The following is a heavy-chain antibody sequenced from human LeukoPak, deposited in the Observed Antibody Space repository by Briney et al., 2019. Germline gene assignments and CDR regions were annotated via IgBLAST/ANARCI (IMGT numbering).Heavy chain of an antibody. V-gene: IGHV4-34*01. Sequence: SETLSLTCAVYGGSFSGYYWSWIRQPPGKGLEWMGEINHSGSTNYNPSLKSRVTISVDTSKNQFSLKLSSVTAADTAVYYCARSSTSIDQLGFDYWGQGTLVTVSS. D-gene: IGHD2-2*01. CDR2: INHSGST. J-gene: IGHJ4*02. CDR3: ARSSTSIDQLGFDY. CDR1: GGSFSGYY.